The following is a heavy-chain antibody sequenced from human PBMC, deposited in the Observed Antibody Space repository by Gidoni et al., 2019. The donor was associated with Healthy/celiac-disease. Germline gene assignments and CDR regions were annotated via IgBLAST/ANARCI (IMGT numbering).Heavy chain of an antibody. CDR2: INPNSGGT. J-gene: IGHJ4*02. CDR1: GYTFTGYY. V-gene: IGHV1-2*02. D-gene: IGHD3-9*01. Sequence: QVQLVQSGAEVKKPGASVKVSCKASGYTFTGYYMHWVRQAPGQGLEWMGWINPNSGGTNYAQKFQGRVTMTRDTSISTAYMELSRLRSDDTAVYYCARDAYDILTGYPMGIDYWGQGTLVTVSS. CDR3: ARDAYDILTGYPMGIDY.